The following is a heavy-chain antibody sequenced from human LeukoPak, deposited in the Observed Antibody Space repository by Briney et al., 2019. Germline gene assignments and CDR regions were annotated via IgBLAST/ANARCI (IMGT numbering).Heavy chain of an antibody. CDR2: FYSGGST. J-gene: IGHJ6*02. CDR1: GFTFSSYS. CDR3: ARDLRLYGMDV. Sequence: GGSLRLSCAASGFTFSSYSMNWVRQAPGKGLEWVSVFYSGGSTYYADSVKGRFTISRDNSKNTLYLQMNSLRAEDTAVYYCARDLRLYGMDVWGQGTTVTVSS. V-gene: IGHV3-66*01.